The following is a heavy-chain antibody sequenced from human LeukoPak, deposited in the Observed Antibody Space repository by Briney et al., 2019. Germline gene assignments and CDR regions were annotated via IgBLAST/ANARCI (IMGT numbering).Heavy chain of an antibody. CDR2: IKQDGSDGSDK. CDR3: ARDSGDSSSTTCHDAFHI. V-gene: IGHV3-7*04. D-gene: IGHD2-2*01. CDR1: GYTFSNYW. J-gene: IGHJ3*02. Sequence: GGSLRHSCAASGYTFSNYWMSWVRLAPGKGLEWVANIKQDGSDGSDKYYVDSVKGRFTISRDNAKNSLYLQMNSLRAEDTAVYYCARDSGDSSSTTCHDAFHIWGRGTMDTVSS.